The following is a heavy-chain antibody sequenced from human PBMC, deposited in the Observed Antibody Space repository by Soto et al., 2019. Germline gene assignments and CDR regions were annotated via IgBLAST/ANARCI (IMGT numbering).Heavy chain of an antibody. CDR1: GGSISSSSYY. D-gene: IGHD3-3*01. J-gene: IGHJ4*02. CDR3: SRHDYDFWSGYYNRPYYFDY. CDR2: IYYSGST. Sequence: PSETLSLTCTVSGGSISSSSYYWGWIRQPPGKGLEWIGSIYYSGSTYYNPSLKSRVTISVDTSKNQFSLKLSSVTAADTAVYYCSRHDYDFWSGYYNRPYYFDYWGQGTLVTVSS. V-gene: IGHV4-39*01.